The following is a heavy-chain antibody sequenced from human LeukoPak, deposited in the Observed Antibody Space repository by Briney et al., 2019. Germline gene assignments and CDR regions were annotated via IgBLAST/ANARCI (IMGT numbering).Heavy chain of an antibody. D-gene: IGHD3-22*01. CDR2: ICYDGSNK. V-gene: IGHV3-33*01. CDR3: ARGEYYYDSSGYPVDY. CDR1: GFTFCSYG. J-gene: IGHJ4*02. Sequence: GGSLSLSCAASGFTFCSYGMHWVRQAPGKGREWVAVICYDGSNKYYADSVKGGFTTSRDNSKKTLYLQMNSLRAETTAVYYSARGEYYYDSSGYPVDYWGQGTLVTVSS.